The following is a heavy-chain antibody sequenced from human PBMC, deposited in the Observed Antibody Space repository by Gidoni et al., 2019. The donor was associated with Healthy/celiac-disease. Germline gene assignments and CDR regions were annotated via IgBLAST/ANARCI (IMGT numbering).Heavy chain of an antibody. D-gene: IGHD2-15*01. CDR1: GLPFDDYA. CDR2: ISWNSGSI. J-gene: IGHJ4*02. CDR3: AKARGSYCSGGSCLLFDY. Sequence: EVQLGESGGGLVQPGRSLRLSCDASGLPFDDYAMHWVRPAPGKGLEWVSVISWNSGSIGDADSVTGRFPISRYNAKTSLYLQSNSLRAEDTALYYCAKARGSYCSGGSCLLFDYWGQGTLVTVSS. V-gene: IGHV3-9*01.